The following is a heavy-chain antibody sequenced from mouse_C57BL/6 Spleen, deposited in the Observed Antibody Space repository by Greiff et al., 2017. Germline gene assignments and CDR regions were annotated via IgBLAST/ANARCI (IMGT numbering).Heavy chain of an antibody. CDR2: INPTYGTT. V-gene: IGHV1-39*01. D-gene: IGHD2-3*01. Sequence: EVKLQQSGPELVKPGASVKISCKASGYSFTDYNMNWVKQSNGKSLEWIGVINPTYGTTSYNQKFKGKATLTVDKSSSTAYMQLNSLTSYDSAVDYFARPDGYCPFAYWGQGTLVTVSA. CDR3: ARPDGYCPFAY. J-gene: IGHJ3*01. CDR1: GYSFTDYN.